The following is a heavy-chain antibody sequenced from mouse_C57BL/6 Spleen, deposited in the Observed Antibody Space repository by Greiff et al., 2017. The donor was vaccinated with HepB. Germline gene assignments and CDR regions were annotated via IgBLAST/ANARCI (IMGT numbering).Heavy chain of an antibody. CDR3: ARSSSSYDSPWYFDV. CDR2: IYPGDGDT. CDR1: GYAFSSYW. J-gene: IGHJ1*03. V-gene: IGHV1-80*01. D-gene: IGHD2-4*01. Sequence: QVQLQQSGAELVKPGASVKISCKASGYAFSSYWMNWVKQRPGKGLEWIGQIYPGDGDTNYNGKFKGKATLTADKSSSTAYMQLSSLTSEDSAVYFCARSSSSYDSPWYFDVWGTGTTVTVSS.